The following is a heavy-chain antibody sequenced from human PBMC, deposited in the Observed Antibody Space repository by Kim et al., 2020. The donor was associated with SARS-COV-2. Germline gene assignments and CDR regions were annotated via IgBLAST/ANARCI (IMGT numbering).Heavy chain of an antibody. CDR2: ISSSSSYI. CDR1: GFTFSSYS. CDR3: ARDPRIAAAGFDP. Sequence: GGSLRLSCAASGFTFSSYSMNWVRQATGKGLEWVSSISSSSSYIYYADSVKGRFTISRDNAKTSLYLKMNSLRAEDTAVFYCARDPRIAAAGFDPLGQG. J-gene: IGHJ5*02. D-gene: IGHD6-13*01. V-gene: IGHV3-21*01.